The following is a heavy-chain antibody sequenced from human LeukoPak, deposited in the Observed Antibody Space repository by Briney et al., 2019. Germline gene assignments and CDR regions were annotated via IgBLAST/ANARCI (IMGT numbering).Heavy chain of an antibody. Sequence: SGTLSLTCGVSGGSIRGTNWWGWVRQPPGQGLEWIGEIYLAGQTNYNPSLNGRVTMSLDKSSNHLSLHLTSVTAADTATYFCSRESGPFCPFGYCGQGTLVIVSS. V-gene: IGHV4-4*02. D-gene: IGHD1-26*01. J-gene: IGHJ4*02. CDR3: SRESGPFCPFGY. CDR1: GGSIRGTNW. CDR2: IYLAGQT.